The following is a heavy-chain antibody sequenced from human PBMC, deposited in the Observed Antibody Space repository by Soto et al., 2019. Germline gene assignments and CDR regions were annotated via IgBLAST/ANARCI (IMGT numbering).Heavy chain of an antibody. Sequence: QVQLVESGGGVVQPGRSLRLSCAASGFTFSSYGMHWVRQAPGKGLEWVAVISYDGSNKYYADSVKGRFTISRDNSKNTLYLQMNSLRAEDTAVYYCAKDTSHYYYYGMDVWGQGTTVTVSS. CDR1: GFTFSSYG. J-gene: IGHJ6*02. D-gene: IGHD1-26*01. V-gene: IGHV3-30*18. CDR2: ISYDGSNK. CDR3: AKDTSHYYYYGMDV.